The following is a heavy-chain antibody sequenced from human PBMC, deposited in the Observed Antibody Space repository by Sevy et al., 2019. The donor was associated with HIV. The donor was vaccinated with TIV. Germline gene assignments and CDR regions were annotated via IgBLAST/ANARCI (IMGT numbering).Heavy chain of an antibody. CDR3: ARLSCSGGSCYSAFDY. CDR2: VNENGSVK. V-gene: IGHV3-7*01. CDR1: GFTFSSYW. J-gene: IGHJ4*02. Sequence: GGSPRLSCAASGFTFSSYWMTWVRQAPGKGLEWVASVNENGSVKKYLDSVKGRLTISRDNVKNSLYLQMNILSAEDTALYYCARLSCSGGSCYSAFDYWGQGTLVTVSS. D-gene: IGHD2-15*01.